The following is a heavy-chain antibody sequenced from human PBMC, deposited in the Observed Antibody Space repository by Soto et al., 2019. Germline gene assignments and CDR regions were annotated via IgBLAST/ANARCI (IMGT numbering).Heavy chain of an antibody. V-gene: IGHV4-34*01. D-gene: IGHD3-16*01. Sequence: PSETLSLTCAVYGGSFSGYYWSWIRQPPGKGLEWIGEINHSGSTNYNPSLKTRVNISVDTSKNQFSLKLSSVAAAYTAVYFCAKVVREGEIDYWGQGTLVTVSS. CDR1: GGSFSGYY. J-gene: IGHJ4*02. CDR2: INHSGST. CDR3: AKVVREGEIDY.